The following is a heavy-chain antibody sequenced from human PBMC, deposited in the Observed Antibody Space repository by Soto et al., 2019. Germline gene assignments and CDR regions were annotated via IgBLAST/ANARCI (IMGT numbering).Heavy chain of an antibody. CDR2: IYYSGST. CDR1: GGSISSGDYY. V-gene: IGHV4-30-4*02. CDR3: AREWSAFDY. Sequence: PSETLSLTCTVSGGSISSGDYYWSWIRQPPGKGLEWIGYIYYSGSTYYNPSLKSRVTISVDTSRNQYSLQLNSATAADTAVYYCAREWSAFDYWGQGILVTVSS. J-gene: IGHJ4*02. D-gene: IGHD2-15*01.